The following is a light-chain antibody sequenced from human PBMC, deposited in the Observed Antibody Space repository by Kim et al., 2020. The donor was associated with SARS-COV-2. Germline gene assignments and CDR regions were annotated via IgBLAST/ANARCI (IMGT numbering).Light chain of an antibody. CDR3: QQYYSSPYT. Sequence: DIVMTQSPDSLAVSLGERATINCKSNQSVLYSSNNKNYLAWYQQKPGQPPKLLMYWASTRESGVPDRFSGSGSGTDFTLTISSLQAEDVAVYYCQQYYSSPYTFGQGTKLEI. J-gene: IGKJ2*01. CDR2: WAS. V-gene: IGKV4-1*01. CDR1: QSVLYSSNNKNY.